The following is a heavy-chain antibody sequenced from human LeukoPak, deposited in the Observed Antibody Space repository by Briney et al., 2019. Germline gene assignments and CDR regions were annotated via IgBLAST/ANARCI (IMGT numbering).Heavy chain of an antibody. CDR2: IRSKAYGGTT. CDR3: TRGQGPPGAFDI. J-gene: IGHJ3*02. CDR1: GFTFGDYA. Sequence: GGSLRLSCTASGFTFGDYAMSWVRQAPGKGLEWVGFIRSKAYGGTTEYAASVKGRFTISRDDSKSIAYLQMNSLKTEDTAVYYCTRGQGPPGAFDIWGQGTMVTVSS. V-gene: IGHV3-49*04.